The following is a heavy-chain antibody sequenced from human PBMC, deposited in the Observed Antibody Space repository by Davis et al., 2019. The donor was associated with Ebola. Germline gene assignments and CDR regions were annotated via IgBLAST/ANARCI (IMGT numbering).Heavy chain of an antibody. CDR1: GGTFSSYA. V-gene: IGHV1-69*13. J-gene: IGHJ5*02. CDR3: ARVDPWFGESGGWFDP. CDR2: IIPVFTTA. Sequence: SVKVSCKASGGTFSSYAISWVRQGPGQGLEWMGGIIPVFTTANYAQNFQGRLTITADESMSTAYMELSSLRSEDTAVYYCARVDPWFGESGGWFDPWGQGTLVTVSS. D-gene: IGHD3-10*01.